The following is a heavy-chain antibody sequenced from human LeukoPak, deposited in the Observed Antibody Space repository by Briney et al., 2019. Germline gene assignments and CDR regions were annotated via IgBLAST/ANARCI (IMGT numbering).Heavy chain of an antibody. CDR3: ASGGAVVVAATHFDY. V-gene: IGHV4-38-2*01. Sequence: SETLSLTCAVSGYSISSGYYWGWIRQPPGKGLEWIGSIYHSGSTYYNPSLKSRVTISVDTSKNQFSLKLSSVTAADTAVYYCASGGAVVVAATHFDYWGRGTLVTVSS. CDR2: IYHSGST. D-gene: IGHD2-15*01. CDR1: GYSISSGYY. J-gene: IGHJ4*02.